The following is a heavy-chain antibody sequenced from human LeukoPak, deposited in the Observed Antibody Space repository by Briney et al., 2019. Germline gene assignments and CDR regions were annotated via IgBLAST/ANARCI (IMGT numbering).Heavy chain of an antibody. Sequence: YPSETLSLTCTVSGGSISSYYWSWIRQPPGKGLEWIGYIYYSGSTNYNPSLKSRVTISVDTSKNQFSLKLSSVTAADTAVYYCATTGITGTTGAFDIWGQGTMVTVSS. CDR2: IYYSGST. J-gene: IGHJ3*02. CDR1: GGSISSYY. V-gene: IGHV4-59*01. CDR3: ATTGITGTTGAFDI. D-gene: IGHD1-7*01.